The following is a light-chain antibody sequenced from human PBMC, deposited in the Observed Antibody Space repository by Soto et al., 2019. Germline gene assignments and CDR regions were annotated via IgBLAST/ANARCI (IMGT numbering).Light chain of an antibody. V-gene: IGKV1-6*01. J-gene: IGKJ1*01. CDR3: LQDYPYPLT. CDR2: GAS. Sequence: IQMPQSPASLSASVGDRVTITCRASQGISNELGWYQQRPGKAPKVMIYGASNLQSGVPSMFSGSASGTDFTLTISSLQPEDFATYYCLQDYPYPLTFGEGPKVEMK. CDR1: QGISNE.